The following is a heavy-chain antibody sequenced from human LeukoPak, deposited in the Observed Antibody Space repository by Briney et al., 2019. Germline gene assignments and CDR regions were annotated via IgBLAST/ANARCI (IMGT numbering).Heavy chain of an antibody. Sequence: SETLSLTCAVYGGSFSGYYWSWIRQPPGKGLEWIGEINHSGSTNYNPSLKSRVTISVDTSNTQFSLKLSAVPAADTAVYYGAELELCYWGQGTLVTVSS. CDR2: INHSGST. J-gene: IGHJ4*02. V-gene: IGHV4-34*01. CDR1: GGSFSGYY. CDR3: AELELCY. D-gene: IGHD1-7*01.